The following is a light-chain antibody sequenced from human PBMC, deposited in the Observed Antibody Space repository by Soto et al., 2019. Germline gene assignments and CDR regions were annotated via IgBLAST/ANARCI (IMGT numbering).Light chain of an antibody. CDR2: AAS. CDR3: QQSGSSPGFT. CDR1: QSMNNSY. Sequence: EIVLTQSPGTLSLSPGERATLSCGASQSMNNSYIAWYQQKPGQAPRLLIYAASSRATGIPDRFSGSGSGTDFTLTISRLEPEDFAVYYCQQSGSSPGFTFGPGTKVDIK. J-gene: IGKJ3*01. V-gene: IGKV3-20*01.